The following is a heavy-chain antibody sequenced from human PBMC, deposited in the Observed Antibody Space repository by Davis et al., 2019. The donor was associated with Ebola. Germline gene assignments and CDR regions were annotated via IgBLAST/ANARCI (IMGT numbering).Heavy chain of an antibody. J-gene: IGHJ4*02. D-gene: IGHD1-1*01. CDR2: IKQYGSAT. CDR1: GFTFSNYW. Sequence: GESLKISCAASGFTFSNYWMTWVRQAPGKGLEWVANIKQYGSATPYVGPVKGRFTISRDNTKNSLYLQMDSLRAEDTAVNYCTRHINWAFDYWGQGTLVTVSS. V-gene: IGHV3-7*01. CDR3: TRHINWAFDY.